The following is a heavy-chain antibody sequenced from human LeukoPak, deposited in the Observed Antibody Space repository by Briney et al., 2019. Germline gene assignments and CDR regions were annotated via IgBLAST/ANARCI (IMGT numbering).Heavy chain of an antibody. CDR2: TNAGNGYT. J-gene: IGHJ5*02. V-gene: IGHV1-3*02. D-gene: IGHD2-2*01. CDR1: GYTFTTYA. CDR3: AKGYCSSTSCLNWFDP. Sequence: ASVKVSCKASGYTFTTYAMHWVRQAPGQRLEWMGWTNAGNGYTKYSQDFQGRVTITGDTSASTAYMELSSLRSEDTAVYYCAKGYCSSTSCLNWFDPWGQGTLVTVSS.